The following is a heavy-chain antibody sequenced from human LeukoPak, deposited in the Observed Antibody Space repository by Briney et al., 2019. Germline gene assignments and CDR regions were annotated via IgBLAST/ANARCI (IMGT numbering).Heavy chain of an antibody. CDR3: AKDGGPSSSGSQFFNY. CDR1: GFTFSSYA. CDR2: ISYDGSNK. J-gene: IGHJ4*02. V-gene: IGHV3-30-3*01. Sequence: GGSLRLSCAASGFTFSSYAMHWVRQAPGKGLEWVAVISYDGSNKYYADSVKGRFTISRDNSKNTLYLQMNSLRVEDTAVYYCAKDGGPSSSGSQFFNYWGQGALVTVSS. D-gene: IGHD1-26*01.